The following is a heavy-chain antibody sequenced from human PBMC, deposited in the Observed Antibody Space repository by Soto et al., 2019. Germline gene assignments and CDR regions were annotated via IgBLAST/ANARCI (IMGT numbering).Heavy chain of an antibody. D-gene: IGHD6-19*01. CDR2: IIPIFGTA. CDR1: GGTFSSYA. J-gene: IGHJ5*02. V-gene: IGHV1-69*13. Sequence: ASVKVSCKASGGTFSSYAISWVRQAPGQGLEWMGGIIPIFGTANYAQKFQGRVTITADESTSTAYMELSSLRSEDTAVYYCARVPYDSSGWYSDNWFDPWGQGTLVTVSS. CDR3: ARVPYDSSGWYSDNWFDP.